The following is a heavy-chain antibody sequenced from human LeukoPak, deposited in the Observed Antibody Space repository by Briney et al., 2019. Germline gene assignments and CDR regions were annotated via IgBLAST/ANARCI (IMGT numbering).Heavy chain of an antibody. D-gene: IGHD1-26*01. CDR1: GFTFSSYW. J-gene: IGHJ4*02. CDR2: IKQDGSEK. V-gene: IGHV3-7*01. CDR3: ARDHIYSGSYGGLDY. Sequence: PGGSLRLSCAASGFTFSSYWMSWVRQAPGKGLEWVANIKQDGSEKYYVDSVKGRFTISRDNAKNSLYLQMNSLRAEDTAVYYCARDHIYSGSYGGLDYWGQGTLVTVSS.